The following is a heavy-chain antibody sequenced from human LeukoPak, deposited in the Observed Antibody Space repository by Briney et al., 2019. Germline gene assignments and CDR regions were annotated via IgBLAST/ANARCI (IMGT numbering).Heavy chain of an antibody. CDR3: ARVTYTGSYPNWFDS. CDR2: IYYSGST. V-gene: IGHV4-59*01. J-gene: IGHJ5*01. D-gene: IGHD1-26*01. Sequence: SETLSLTCTVSGGSISSYYWSWIRQPPGKGLEWIGYIYYSGSTNYNPSLKSRVTISVDTSKNQFSLKLSSVTAADTAVYYCARVTYTGSYPNWFDSWGQGTLATVSS. CDR1: GGSISSYY.